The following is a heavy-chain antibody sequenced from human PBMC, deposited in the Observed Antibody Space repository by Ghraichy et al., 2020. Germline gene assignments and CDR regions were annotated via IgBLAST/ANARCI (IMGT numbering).Heavy chain of an antibody. V-gene: IGHV3-48*02. CDR1: GFTFSSYS. CDR2: ISSSSSTI. Sequence: GGSLRLSCAASGFTFSSYSMNWVRQAPGKGLEWVSFISSSSSTIYYAESVKGRFTISRDNAKNSLYLQMNSLRDEDTAVYYCARDLQEYSSSSEVNWFDPWGQGTLVTVSS. D-gene: IGHD6-6*01. J-gene: IGHJ5*02. CDR3: ARDLQEYSSSSEVNWFDP.